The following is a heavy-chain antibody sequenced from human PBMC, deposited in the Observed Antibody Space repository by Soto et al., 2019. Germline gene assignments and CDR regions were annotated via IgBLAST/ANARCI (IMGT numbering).Heavy chain of an antibody. V-gene: IGHV3-23*01. CDR3: ARDQLYYNDISGRPLNAFDV. Sequence: PGGSLGLSCAASGFSFSTYAMAWVRQAPGKGLEWVSGVGASGLNTDYADPVKGRFYISRDNSKNTLYLHMNSLRAEDTAVYYCARDQLYYNDISGRPLNAFDVWGQGTMVTVSS. D-gene: IGHD3-22*01. J-gene: IGHJ3*01. CDR2: VGASGLNT. CDR1: GFSFSTYA.